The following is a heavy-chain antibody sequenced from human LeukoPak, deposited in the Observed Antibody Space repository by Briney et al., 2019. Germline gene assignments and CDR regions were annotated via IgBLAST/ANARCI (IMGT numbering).Heavy chain of an antibody. J-gene: IGHJ4*02. CDR1: GFTFSSYA. Sequence: PGGSLRLSCAASGFTFSSYAMTWVRQAPGKGLEWVSTIRATAGTTYYEDSVKGRFTISRDNSKSTLCLQMNSLRAEDTAVYYCAKQLGYCSDGSCYFPYWGQGTLVTVSS. CDR2: IRATAGTT. D-gene: IGHD2-15*01. V-gene: IGHV3-23*01. CDR3: AKQLGYCSDGSCYFPY.